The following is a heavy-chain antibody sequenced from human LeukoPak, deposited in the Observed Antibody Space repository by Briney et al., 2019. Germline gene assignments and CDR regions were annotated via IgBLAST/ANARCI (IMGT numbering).Heavy chain of an antibody. CDR3: ARGPNPMYSSSWYFDY. Sequence: SETLSLTCTASGGSISSYYWSWIRQPAGKGLEWIGRIYTSGSTNYNPSLKSRVTMSVDTSKNQFSLKLSSVTAADTAVYYCARGPNPMYSSSWYFDYWGQGTLVTVSS. D-gene: IGHD6-13*01. V-gene: IGHV4-4*07. CDR2: IYTSGST. CDR1: GGSISSYY. J-gene: IGHJ4*02.